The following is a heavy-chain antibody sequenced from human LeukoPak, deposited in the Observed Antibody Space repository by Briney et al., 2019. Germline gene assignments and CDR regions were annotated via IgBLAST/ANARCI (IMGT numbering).Heavy chain of an antibody. V-gene: IGHV4-4*07. CDR2: IYTSGTT. Sequence: SETLSLTCTVSGGSISGYYWSWIRQPAGKGLEWIGRIYTSGTTDYNPSLKSRVTMSVDTSKNQFSLKLSSVTAADTAVYYCARAVDPLGYFDLWGRGTLVTVSS. D-gene: IGHD3-9*01. J-gene: IGHJ2*01. CDR3: ARAVDPLGYFDL. CDR1: GGSISGYY.